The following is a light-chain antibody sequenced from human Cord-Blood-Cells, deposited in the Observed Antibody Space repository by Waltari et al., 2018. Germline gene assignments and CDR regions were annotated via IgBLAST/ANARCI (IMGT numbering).Light chain of an antibody. J-gene: IGLJ3*02. CDR3: CSYAGSSTWV. CDR2: EGS. V-gene: IGLV2-23*01. Sequence: QSALTQPASVSGPPGQSITLSCTGTSSDVGSYTHVSWYQPHPGKAPKLMIYEGSKPPAGVSNRFSGSKSGNTASLTISGLQAEDEADYYCCSYAGSSTWVFGGGTKLTVL. CDR1: SSDVGSYTH.